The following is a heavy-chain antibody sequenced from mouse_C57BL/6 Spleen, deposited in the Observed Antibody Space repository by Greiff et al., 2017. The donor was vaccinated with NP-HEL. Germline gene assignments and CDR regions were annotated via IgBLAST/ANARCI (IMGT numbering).Heavy chain of an antibody. D-gene: IGHD1-1*01. CDR1: GFTFSDYG. CDR3: ARRFITAVGSMDY. J-gene: IGHJ4*01. CDR2: ISSGSSTI. Sequence: EVKLVESGGGLVKPGGSLKLSCAASGFTFSDYGMHWVRQAPEKGLEWVAYISSGSSTIYYADTVKGRFTISRDNAKNTLFLQMTSLRSEDTAMYYCARRFITAVGSMDYWGQGTSVTVSS. V-gene: IGHV5-17*01.